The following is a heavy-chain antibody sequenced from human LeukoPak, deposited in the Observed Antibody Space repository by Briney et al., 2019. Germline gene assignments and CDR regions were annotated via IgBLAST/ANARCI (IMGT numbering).Heavy chain of an antibody. D-gene: IGHD3-22*01. CDR1: GFTFDDYG. CDR3: ARTPYDSSGYPA. CDR2: INWNGGNT. J-gene: IGHJ5*02. V-gene: IGHV3-20*04. Sequence: PGGSLRLSCAASGFTFDDYGMTWGRQAPGKGLEWVSGINWNGGNTRYADSVKGRFTISRDNAKNSLYLQMNSLRAEDTALYYCARTPYDSSGYPAWGQGTLVTVSS.